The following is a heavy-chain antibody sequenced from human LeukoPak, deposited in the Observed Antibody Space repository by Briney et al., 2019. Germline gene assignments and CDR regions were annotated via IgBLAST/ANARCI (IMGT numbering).Heavy chain of an antibody. CDR3: ARGPGGVVAGTSGWFDP. V-gene: IGHV4-34*01. D-gene: IGHD6-19*01. J-gene: IGHJ5*02. CDR2: INHSGST. Sequence: PSETLSLTCAVYGGSSSGYYWSWIRQPPGKGLGWIGEINHSGSTNYNPSLKSRVTIPVDTSKNQFSLKLSSVTAADTAVYYCARGPGGVVAGTSGWFDPWGEGTLVTVSS. CDR1: GGSSSGYY.